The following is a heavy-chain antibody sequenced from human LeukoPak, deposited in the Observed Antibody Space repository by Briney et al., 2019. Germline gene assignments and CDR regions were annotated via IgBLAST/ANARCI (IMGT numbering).Heavy chain of an antibody. J-gene: IGHJ1*01. D-gene: IGHD4-17*01. CDR2: IGAYNGNT. Sequence: ASVKVSCKASGYTFTSYGISWVRQAPGQGLEWMGWIGAYNGNTNYAQKLQGRVTMTTDTSTSTAYMELRSLRSDDTAVYYCARSRKGYGDYVRAEYFQHWGQGTLVTVSS. V-gene: IGHV1-18*01. CDR3: ARSRKGYGDYVRAEYFQH. CDR1: GYTFTSYG.